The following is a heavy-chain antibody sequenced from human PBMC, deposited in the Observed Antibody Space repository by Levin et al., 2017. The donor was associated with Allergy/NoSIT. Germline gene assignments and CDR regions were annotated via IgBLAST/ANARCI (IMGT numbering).Heavy chain of an antibody. Sequence: ASVKVSCKASGYTFTSYGISWVRQAPGQGLEWMGWISAYNGNTNYAQKLQGRVTMTTDTSTSTAYMELRSLRSDDTAVYYCARGVTMVQGVTTLFDYWGQGTLVTVSS. CDR1: GYTFTSYG. V-gene: IGHV1-18*01. J-gene: IGHJ4*02. CDR3: ARGVTMVQGVTTLFDY. CDR2: ISAYNGNT. D-gene: IGHD3-10*01.